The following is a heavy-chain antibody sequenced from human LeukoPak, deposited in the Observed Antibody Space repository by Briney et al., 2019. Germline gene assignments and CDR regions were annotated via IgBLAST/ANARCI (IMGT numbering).Heavy chain of an antibody. V-gene: IGHV3-74*01. J-gene: IGHJ6*02. Sequence: PGGSLRLSCAASGFTLSSYWMHWVRHAPGKGLVWVSRINSDGSSTSYADSVTGRFTISRDNAKNTLYLQMNSLRAEDTAVYYCAREPTTIFGVVDRYGMDVWGQGTSVTVSS. CDR2: INSDGSST. D-gene: IGHD3-3*01. CDR1: GFTLSSYW. CDR3: AREPTTIFGVVDRYGMDV.